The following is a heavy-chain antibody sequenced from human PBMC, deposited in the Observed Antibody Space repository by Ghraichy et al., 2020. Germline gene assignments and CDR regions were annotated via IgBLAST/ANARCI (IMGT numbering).Heavy chain of an antibody. CDR2: ISSSSSYI. V-gene: IGHV3-21*01. J-gene: IGHJ6*02. CDR1: GFTFSSDS. Sequence: GGSLRLSCAASGFTFSSDSMNWVRQAPGKGLEWVSSISSSSSYIYYADSVKGRFTISRDNAKNSVFLQMNSLRAEDTAVYYCARDHPSSIAAAAEYYYYYGMDVWGQGTTVTVSS. CDR3: ARDHPSSIAAAAEYYYYYGMDV. D-gene: IGHD6-13*01.